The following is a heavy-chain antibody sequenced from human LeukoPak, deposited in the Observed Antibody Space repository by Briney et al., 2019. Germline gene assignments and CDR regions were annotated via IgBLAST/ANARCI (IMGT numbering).Heavy chain of an antibody. V-gene: IGHV4-4*07. J-gene: IGHJ3*02. CDR3: ARLITGITTAFDI. CDR1: GGSISGYY. Sequence: SETLSLTCSVSGGSISGYYWTWIRQPAGKGLEWIGRVYTSGSTHYNPSLKTRFTMSVDTSKNQFSLKLSSVTAADTAVYYCARLITGITTAFDIWGQGTMVTVSS. CDR2: VYTSGST. D-gene: IGHD1-7*01.